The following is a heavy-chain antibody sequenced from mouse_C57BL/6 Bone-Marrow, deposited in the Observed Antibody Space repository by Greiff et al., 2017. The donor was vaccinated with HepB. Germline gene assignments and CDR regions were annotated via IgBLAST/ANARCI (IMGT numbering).Heavy chain of an antibody. CDR3: ARFRTTRYFDY. V-gene: IGHV1-26*01. CDR2: INPNNGGT. Sequence: EVQLQQSGPELVKPGASVKISCKASGYTFTDYYMNWVKQSHGKSLEWIGDINPNNGGTSYNQKFKGKATLTEDKSSSTAYMELRSLTSEDSAVYYCARFRTTRYFDYGGQGTTLTVSS. D-gene: IGHD1-1*01. J-gene: IGHJ2*01. CDR1: GYTFTDYY.